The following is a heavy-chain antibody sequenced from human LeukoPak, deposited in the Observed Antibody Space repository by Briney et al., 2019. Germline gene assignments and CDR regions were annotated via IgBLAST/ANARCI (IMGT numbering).Heavy chain of an antibody. V-gene: IGHV2-5*02. CDR1: GFSLSTSGVG. J-gene: IGHJ4*02. Sequence: SGPTLVKPTQTLTLTCTFSGFSLSTSGVGVGWIRQPPGKALEWLALIYWDDDKRYSPSLKSRLTITKDTSKNQVVLTMTNMDPVDTATYYCAHSRIPDGYCSSTSCPNLFDYWGQGTLVTVSS. CDR3: AHSRIPDGYCSSTSCPNLFDY. CDR2: IYWDDDK. D-gene: IGHD2-2*03.